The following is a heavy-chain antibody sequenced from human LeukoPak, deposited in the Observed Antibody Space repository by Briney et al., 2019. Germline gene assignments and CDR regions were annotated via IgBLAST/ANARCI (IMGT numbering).Heavy chain of an antibody. J-gene: IGHJ6*02. D-gene: IGHD2-2*01. Sequence: SQTLSLTCAVSGGSISSGGYSWSWIRQPPGKGLEWIGYIYHSGSTYYNPSLKSRVTISVDRSKNQFSLKLSSVTAADTAVYYCARTLQLPSLYYYYGMDVWGQGTTVTVSS. CDR2: IYHSGST. V-gene: IGHV4-30-2*02. CDR3: ARTLQLPSLYYYYGMDV. CDR1: GGSISSGGYS.